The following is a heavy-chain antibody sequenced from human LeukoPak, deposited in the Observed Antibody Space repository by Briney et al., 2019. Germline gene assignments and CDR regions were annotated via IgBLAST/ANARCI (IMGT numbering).Heavy chain of an antibody. D-gene: IGHD2-21*01. CDR2: ISGSGDTT. CDR1: GFTFSSYA. J-gene: IGHJ6*02. CDR3: AKQIAGSSDGMDV. V-gene: IGHV3-23*01. Sequence: GGSLRLSCAASGFTFSSYAMSWVRQAPGKGLERVSHISGSGDTTYYADSVKGRFTISRDNSKNTLYLQMNSLRAEGTAVYYCAKQIAGSSDGMDVWGQGTTVTVSS.